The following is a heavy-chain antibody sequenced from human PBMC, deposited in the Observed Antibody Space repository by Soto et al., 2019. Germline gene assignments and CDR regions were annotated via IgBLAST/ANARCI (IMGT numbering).Heavy chain of an antibody. V-gene: IGHV4-38-2*01. CDR3: ARPTYGYYYFDY. CDR1: GYSIGTGYY. D-gene: IGHD3-22*01. J-gene: IGHJ4*02. CDR2: IYHRGNT. Sequence: SETLSLTCAVSGYSIGTGYYWAWIRQPPGKGLEWIATIYHRGNTYHNPSLRSRVTISMDTSENQFSLRLRSVTAADTAVYYCARPTYGYYYFDYWGQGXLGTVSS.